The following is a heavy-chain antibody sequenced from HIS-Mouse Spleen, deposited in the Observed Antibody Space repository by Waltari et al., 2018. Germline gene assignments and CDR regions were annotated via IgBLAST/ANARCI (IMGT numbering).Heavy chain of an antibody. Sequence: QLQLQESGPGLVKPSETLSLTCTVSGASISSSSHYLGWIRQPPGKGLEWIGSIYYSGSTYYNPSLKSRVTISVDTSKNQFSLKLSSVTAADTAVYYCAREIPYSSSWYDWYFDLWGRGTLVTVSS. CDR2: IYYSGST. J-gene: IGHJ2*01. D-gene: IGHD6-13*01. V-gene: IGHV4-39*07. CDR1: GASISSSSHY. CDR3: AREIPYSSSWYDWYFDL.